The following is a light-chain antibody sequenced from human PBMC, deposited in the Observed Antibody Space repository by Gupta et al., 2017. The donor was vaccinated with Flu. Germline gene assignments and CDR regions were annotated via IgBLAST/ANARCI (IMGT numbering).Light chain of an antibody. CDR2: EVS. CDR3: MCGKHPWT. J-gene: IGKJ2*02. V-gene: IGKV2-30*01. Sequence: DVVMSQSPLSLSVTLGQAAPISCRSSQSLVYKNGITYLTWFQQRPGQSPRRLIYEVSKRDSGGPDRFSGSGSVTDFTLKSSRGEAEDVGVYYCMCGKHPWTFGQGTRLEI. CDR1: QSLVYKNGITY.